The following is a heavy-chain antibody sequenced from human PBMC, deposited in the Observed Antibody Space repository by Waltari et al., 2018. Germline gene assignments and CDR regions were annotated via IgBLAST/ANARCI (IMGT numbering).Heavy chain of an antibody. CDR1: GCTFSSSW. V-gene: IGHV3-7*01. D-gene: IGHD3-16*01. Sequence: EVQLVESGGGLVQPGSSLRLSCAASGCTFSSSWMSWVRQTPGKGLEWVANIKQDGSAGYYVDSVKCRFIISRDNAKNSLDLQMNSLRDEDTAVYYCVTWGNGNNWGQGTLVTVSS. J-gene: IGHJ4*02. CDR2: IKQDGSAG. CDR3: VTWGNGNN.